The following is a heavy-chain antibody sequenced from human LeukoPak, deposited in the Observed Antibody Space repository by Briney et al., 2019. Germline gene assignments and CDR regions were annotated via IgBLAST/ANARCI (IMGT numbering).Heavy chain of an antibody. J-gene: IGHJ4*02. Sequence: GGSLRLSCTASGFTFRSYAMNWVRQAPGKGLEWVSVISLNDGSTYYADSVRGRFTISRDNSKNTLFLQMNGLRAEDTAIYYCAKAMTSSTYYFDPWGQGTLVPVSS. D-gene: IGHD3-9*01. CDR1: GFTFRSYA. V-gene: IGHV3-23*01. CDR2: ISLNDGST. CDR3: AKAMTSSTYYFDP.